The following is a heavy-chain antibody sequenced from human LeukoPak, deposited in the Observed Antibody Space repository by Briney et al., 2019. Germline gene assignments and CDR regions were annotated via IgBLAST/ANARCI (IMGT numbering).Heavy chain of an antibody. D-gene: IGHD1-26*01. CDR3: ARDSGNYFRYFDY. CDR1: GFTVSNNY. V-gene: IGHV3-66*01. Sequence: GGSLRLSCAASGFTVSNNYMSWVRQAPGKGLEWVSVIYSAGNTHYADSVKGRFTISRDNAKNSLYLQMNSLRAEDTAVYYCARDSGNYFRYFDYWGQGTLVTVSS. CDR2: IYSAGNT. J-gene: IGHJ4*02.